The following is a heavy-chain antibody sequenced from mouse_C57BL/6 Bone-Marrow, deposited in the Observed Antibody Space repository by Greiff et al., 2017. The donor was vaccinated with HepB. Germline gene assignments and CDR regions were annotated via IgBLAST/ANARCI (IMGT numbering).Heavy chain of an antibody. J-gene: IGHJ2*01. Sequence: QVQLKESGAELARPGASVKLSCKASGYTFTSYGISWVKQRTGQGLEWIGEIYPRSGNTYYNEKFKGKATLTADKSSSTAYMELRSLTSEDSAVYFCARWGYYYGSSYVGYWGQGTTLTVSS. D-gene: IGHD1-1*01. CDR3: ARWGYYYGSSYVGY. V-gene: IGHV1-81*01. CDR2: IYPRSGNT. CDR1: GYTFTSYG.